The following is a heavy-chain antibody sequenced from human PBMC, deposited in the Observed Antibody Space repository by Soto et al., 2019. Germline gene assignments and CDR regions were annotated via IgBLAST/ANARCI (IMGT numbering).Heavy chain of an antibody. CDR3: ARSPLDGYTPGWFDP. Sequence: PSETLSLTCAVYGGSFSGYYWSWIRQPPGKGLEWIGEINHSGSTNYNPSLKSRVTISVDTSKNQFSLKLSSVTAADTAVYYCARSPLDGYTPGWFDPWGQGTLVTVSS. CDR1: GGSFSGYY. CDR2: INHSGST. V-gene: IGHV4-34*01. D-gene: IGHD5-12*01. J-gene: IGHJ5*02.